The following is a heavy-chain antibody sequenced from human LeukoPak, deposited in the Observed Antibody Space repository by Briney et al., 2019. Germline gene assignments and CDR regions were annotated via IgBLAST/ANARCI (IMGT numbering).Heavy chain of an antibody. Sequence: GRSLRLSCAASGFTFSSYAMHWVRQAPGKGLEWVAVISYDGSNKYYADSVKGRFTISRDNSKNTLYLQMKSLRAEDTAVYYCARAVYLTPPGYCSSPSCYFHYYGMDVWGQGTTVTVSS. D-gene: IGHD2-2*01. CDR3: ARAVYLTPPGYCSSPSCYFHYYGMDV. J-gene: IGHJ6*02. V-gene: IGHV3-30*04. CDR1: GFTFSSYA. CDR2: ISYDGSNK.